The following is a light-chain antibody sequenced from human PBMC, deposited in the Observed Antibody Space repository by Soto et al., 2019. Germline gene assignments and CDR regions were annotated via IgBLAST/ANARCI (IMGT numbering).Light chain of an antibody. CDR3: LQDYNYWT. Sequence: AIQMTQSPSSLSASVGDRVTITCRASQGISNDLGWYQQKPGKAPKLLIYAASSLQSGVPSRFSGSGSGTDFTLTISRLQPEHFATYYCLQDYNYWTFGQGTKVEIK. CDR2: AAS. CDR1: QGISND. V-gene: IGKV1-6*01. J-gene: IGKJ1*01.